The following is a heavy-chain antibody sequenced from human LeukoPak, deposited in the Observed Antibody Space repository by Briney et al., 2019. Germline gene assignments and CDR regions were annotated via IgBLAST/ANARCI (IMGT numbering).Heavy chain of an antibody. CDR1: GVTFSSYA. J-gene: IGHJ4*02. Sequence: GGSLRLSCAASGVTFSSYAMSWVRQAPGKGLEWVSVMYDSGSTYYADSVKGRFTISRDNSKNTLYLQMNSLRAEDTAVYYCAREKNEIVVTSYYFDYWGQGTLVTVSS. D-gene: IGHD5-12*01. V-gene: IGHV3-53*01. CDR2: MYDSGST. CDR3: AREKNEIVVTSYYFDY.